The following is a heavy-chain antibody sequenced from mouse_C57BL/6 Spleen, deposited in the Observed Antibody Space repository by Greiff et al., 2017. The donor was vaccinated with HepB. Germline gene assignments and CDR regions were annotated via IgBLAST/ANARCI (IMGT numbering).Heavy chain of an antibody. V-gene: IGHV5-2*01. CDR2: INSDGGST. Sequence: DVMLVESGGGLVQPGESLKLPCESNEYEFPSHDMSWVRKTPEKRLELVAAINSDGGSTYYPDTLERRFIISRDNTKKTLYLQMSSLRSEDTALYYCPRLEDGYPAWFAYWGQGTLVTVSA. CDR3: PRLEDGYPAWFAY. J-gene: IGHJ3*01. D-gene: IGHD2-3*01. CDR1: EYEFPSHD.